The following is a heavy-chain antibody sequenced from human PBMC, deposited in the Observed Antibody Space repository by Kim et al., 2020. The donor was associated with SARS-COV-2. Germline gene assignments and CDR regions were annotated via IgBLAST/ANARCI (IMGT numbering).Heavy chain of an antibody. D-gene: IGHD5-12*01. V-gene: IGHV3-30*02. CDR1: GSISSTYG. CDR2: VQPGVRHI. Sequence: GGSLRLTCAASGSISSTYGIHWVRQTPGEGLEWVAFVQPGVRHIFYANSVKGRFTISRDDSENMVYLQMNSLRVDDTALYHCVRDGNSSTWRLDYWGQGTLVTVSS. J-gene: IGHJ4*02. CDR3: VRDGNSSTWRLDY.